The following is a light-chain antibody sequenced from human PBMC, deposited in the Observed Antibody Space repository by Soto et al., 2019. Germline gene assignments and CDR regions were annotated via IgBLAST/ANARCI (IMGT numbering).Light chain of an antibody. CDR1: QSVSSY. J-gene: IGKJ5*01. Sequence: VCTESPSTLYLSPGVRSTLSCCAIQSVSSYLAWYQQKPGQAPRLLIYEPSNRATGIPARFSGSGSGTDFTLTISSLQSEDFAVYYCQQRGEWPPVATFGQGTRLEIK. V-gene: IGKV3-11*01. CDR3: QQRGEWPPVAT. CDR2: EPS.